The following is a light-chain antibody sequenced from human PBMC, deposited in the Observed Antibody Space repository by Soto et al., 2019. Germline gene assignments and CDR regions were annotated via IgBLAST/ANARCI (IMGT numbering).Light chain of an antibody. J-gene: IGKJ1*01. V-gene: IGKV3-20*01. CDR1: QSVSSSF. CDR2: GAS. Sequence: EIVLTQSPGTLSLSLGERATLSCRASQSVSSSFLAWYQQKPGQAPRLLVYGASRRATGIPDRCSGSGSGTDFTLTISRLEPEDFALYYCEQYGSSPRTFGQGTKVEIK. CDR3: EQYGSSPRT.